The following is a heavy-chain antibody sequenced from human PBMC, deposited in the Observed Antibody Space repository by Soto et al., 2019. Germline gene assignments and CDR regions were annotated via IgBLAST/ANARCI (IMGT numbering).Heavy chain of an antibody. Sequence: TGGSLRLSCAASGFTFDDYAMHWVRQAPGKGLEWVSGISWNSGSIGYADSVKGRFTISRDNAKNSLYLQMNSLRAEDTALYYCAKDMGYDILTGSFFDYWGQGTLVTVSS. J-gene: IGHJ4*02. CDR2: ISWNSGSI. V-gene: IGHV3-9*01. CDR1: GFTFDDYA. CDR3: AKDMGYDILTGSFFDY. D-gene: IGHD3-9*01.